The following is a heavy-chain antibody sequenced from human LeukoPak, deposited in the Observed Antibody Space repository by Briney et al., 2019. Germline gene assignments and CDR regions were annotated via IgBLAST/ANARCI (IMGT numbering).Heavy chain of an antibody. V-gene: IGHV3-66*01. D-gene: IGHD5-18*01. J-gene: IGHJ4*02. CDR1: GLTVSSNY. CDR3: ARVGSGNTYGYGDY. CDR2: FYNGINT. Sequence: GGSLRLSCAATGLTVSSNYMSWVRQAPGKGLEWVSVFYNGINTYYEDSVKGRFTTCRDNSKNTLYLQMNSLRVEDTAVYFCARVGSGNTYGYGDYWGQGTLVTVSS.